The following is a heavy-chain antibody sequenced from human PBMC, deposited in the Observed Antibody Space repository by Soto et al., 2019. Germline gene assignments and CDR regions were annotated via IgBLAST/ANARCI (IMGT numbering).Heavy chain of an antibody. J-gene: IGHJ4*01. Sequence: EVQLLESGGGLVQPGGSLRLSCAASGFSFTTYAMNWVRQAPGKGLEWVSAISSTGGAVFYADSVKGRFTMSRDNPQNTLSLQMNSLRDDDTAVYYCARIGELSFTDYWGHGILVTVSS. CDR3: ARIGELSFTDY. D-gene: IGHD3-10*01. CDR1: GFSFTTYA. CDR2: ISSTGGAV. V-gene: IGHV3-23*01.